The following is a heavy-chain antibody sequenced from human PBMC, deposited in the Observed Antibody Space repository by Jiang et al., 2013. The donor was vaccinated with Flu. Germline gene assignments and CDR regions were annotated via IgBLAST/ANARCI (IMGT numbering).Heavy chain of an antibody. CDR3: ASPGGDFWSGYF. Sequence: GAEVKKPGASVKVSCKASGYTFTSYAMHWVRQAPDKGLSGWDGSTAGNGNTKYSQKFQGRVTITRDTSASTAYMELSSLRSEDTAVYYCASPGGDFWSGYFWGQGTLVTVSS. CDR2: STAGNGNT. CDR1: GYTFTSYA. J-gene: IGHJ4*02. D-gene: IGHD3-3*01. V-gene: IGHV1-3*01.